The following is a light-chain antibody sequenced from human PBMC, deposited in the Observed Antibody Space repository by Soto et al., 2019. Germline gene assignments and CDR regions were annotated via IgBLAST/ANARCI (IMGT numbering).Light chain of an antibody. CDR3: QQYGSSPL. CDR2: GAS. CDR1: QSVSSSY. Sequence: EIVLTQSPGTLSLSPGERATLSCRASQSVSSSYLAWYQQKPGQAPRLLIYGASSRATGIPDRFSGSGSGTGFTLTISRLEPEDFAVYYCQQYGSSPLFGQGTKLEIK. V-gene: IGKV3-20*01. J-gene: IGKJ2*01.